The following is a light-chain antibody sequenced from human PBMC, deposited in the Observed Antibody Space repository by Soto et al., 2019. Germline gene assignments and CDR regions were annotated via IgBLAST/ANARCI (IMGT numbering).Light chain of an antibody. CDR1: QSVSSSY. CDR2: RTS. J-gene: IGKJ1*01. Sequence: EIVLTQSPGTLSFSPGERATLSCRASQSVSSSYLAWYQQKPGQAPRLLIYRTSNRATGIPDRFSGSGSGSDFTLTISRLEPEDFAVYWCQQYDSSPRTFGQGTKVDIK. V-gene: IGKV3-20*01. CDR3: QQYDSSPRT.